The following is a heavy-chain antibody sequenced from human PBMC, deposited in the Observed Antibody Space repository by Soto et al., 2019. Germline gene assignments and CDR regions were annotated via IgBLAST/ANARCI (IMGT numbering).Heavy chain of an antibody. CDR2: ISSSTKTI. J-gene: IGHJ4*02. Sequence: ESGGGLVQPGGSLRLSCAASGFSLSTYSMNWVRQAPGKGLEWLSYISSSTKTIFYADPVKGRFTISRDSANNSLYLQMNSLRDEDTAVYFCARGLGWRRGPFDCWGQGTLVAVSP. V-gene: IGHV3-48*02. CDR3: ARGLGWRRGPFDC. CDR1: GFSLSTYS. D-gene: IGHD2-21*01.